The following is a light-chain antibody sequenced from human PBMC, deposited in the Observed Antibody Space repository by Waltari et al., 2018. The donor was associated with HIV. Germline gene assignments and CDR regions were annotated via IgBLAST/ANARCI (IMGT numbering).Light chain of an antibody. V-gene: IGLV2-8*01. CDR1: NGDISDYNY. CDR3: SSFAGTHKL. Sequence: QSALTQSPSASGSPGQSVNISCTGANGDISDYNYVSWYQQHSDRPPKLIIFEVTKRPSGVPDRFSGSKSCNTASLFVSGLQPEDEATYFCSSFAGTHKLFGGGTKLTVL. J-gene: IGLJ2*01. CDR2: EVT.